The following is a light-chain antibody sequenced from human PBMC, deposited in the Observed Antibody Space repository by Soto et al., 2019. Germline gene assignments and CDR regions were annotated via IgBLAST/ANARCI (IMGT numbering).Light chain of an antibody. CDR1: QDINVY. CDR2: DAS. Sequence: DLQMTQSPSSLSAPVGDRVTITCQASQDINVYLNWYQQRPGKAPKLLIFDASNLKTGVPSRFSGSGSGTDFIFTITSLQPEDIAMYYCQQYGNLPITYGQGTRLEIK. V-gene: IGKV1-33*01. CDR3: QQYGNLPIT. J-gene: IGKJ5*01.